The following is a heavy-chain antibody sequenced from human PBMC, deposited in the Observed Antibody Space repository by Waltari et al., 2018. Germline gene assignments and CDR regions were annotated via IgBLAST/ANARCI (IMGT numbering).Heavy chain of an antibody. J-gene: IGHJ4*02. CDR1: GFTFSSYS. V-gene: IGHV3-21*01. Sequence: EVQLVESGGGLVKPGGSLRLSCAASGFTFSSYSMNWVRQAPGKGLEWVSSISSSSSYIYYADSVKGRFTISRDNSKNTLYLQMNSLRAEDTAVYYCARSFRGIGFDYWGQGTLVTVSS. CDR2: ISSSSSYI. CDR3: ARSFRGIGFDY.